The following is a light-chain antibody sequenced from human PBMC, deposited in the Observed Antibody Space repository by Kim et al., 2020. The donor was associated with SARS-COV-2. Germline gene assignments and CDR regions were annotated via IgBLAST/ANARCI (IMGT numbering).Light chain of an antibody. V-gene: IGLV3-19*01. J-gene: IGLJ3*02. CDR3: QSRDSGGRVM. CDR2: GRN. Sequence: SSELTQDPVVSVALGQTVRITCQGDSLRSYYATWYQQKPRQAPVLVIYGRNNRPSGIPERFSGSASGNTASLTISGTQAEDEADFYCQSRDSGGRVMFGGGTQLTV. CDR1: SLRSYY.